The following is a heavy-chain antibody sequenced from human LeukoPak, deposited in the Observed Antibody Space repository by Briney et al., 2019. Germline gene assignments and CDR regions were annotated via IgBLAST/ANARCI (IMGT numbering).Heavy chain of an antibody. J-gene: IGHJ6*03. CDR3: ARGTYNGNYGDSYYYYMDV. V-gene: IGHV3-30*02. Sequence: GGSLRLSCAASGFTFNTYGMHWVRQPPGKGLERVAFIRNDGTNKDYADSVKDRFTISRDNSKKTLYVQMSSLRAEDTAIYYCARGTYNGNYGDSYYYYMDVWGKGTTVTIS. CDR2: IRNDGTNK. CDR1: GFTFNTYG. D-gene: IGHD1-26*01.